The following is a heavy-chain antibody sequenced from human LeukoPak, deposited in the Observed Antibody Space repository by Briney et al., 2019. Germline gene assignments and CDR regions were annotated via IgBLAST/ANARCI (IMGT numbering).Heavy chain of an antibody. V-gene: IGHV4-59*08. CDR1: GGSISSYY. CDR2: IHYSGST. Sequence: SETLSLTCTVSGGSISSYYWSWIRQPPGKGLEWIGYIHYSGSTNYNPSLKSRVTISVDTSKNQFSLKLSSVTAADTAVYYCARQGLGDPYYYYGMDVWGQGTTVTVSS. D-gene: IGHD6-19*01. CDR3: ARQGLGDPYYYYGMDV. J-gene: IGHJ6*02.